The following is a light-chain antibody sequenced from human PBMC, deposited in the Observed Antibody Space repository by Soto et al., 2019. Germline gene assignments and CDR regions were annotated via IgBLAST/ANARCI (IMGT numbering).Light chain of an antibody. J-gene: IGKJ5*01. V-gene: IGKV3-15*01. Sequence: EIVITQSPPTLSVSPRERATLSCSASQSVSSNIAWYQHKPGQAPRLLIYGASARATGIPARFSGSGSGTEFTLTVSSLQSEDFAVYYCQQYNNWRPGTFGQGTRVEIK. CDR2: GAS. CDR3: QQYNNWRPGT. CDR1: QSVSSN.